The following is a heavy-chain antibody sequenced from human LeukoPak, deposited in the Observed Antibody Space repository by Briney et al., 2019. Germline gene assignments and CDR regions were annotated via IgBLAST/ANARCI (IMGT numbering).Heavy chain of an antibody. D-gene: IGHD2-2*01. V-gene: IGHV1-69*06. Sequence: SVKVSCKASGGTSSSYAISWVRQAPGQGLEWMGGIIPIFGTANYAQKFQGRVTITADKSTSTAYMELSSLRSEDTAVYYCASRYCSSTSCYDYYYGMDVWGKGTTVTVSS. CDR3: ASRYCSSTSCYDYYYGMDV. J-gene: IGHJ6*04. CDR2: IIPIFGTA. CDR1: GGTSSSYA.